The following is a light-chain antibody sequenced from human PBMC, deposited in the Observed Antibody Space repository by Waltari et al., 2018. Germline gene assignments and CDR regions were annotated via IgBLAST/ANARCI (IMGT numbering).Light chain of an antibody. CDR3: QQYNNWLLLT. J-gene: IGKJ4*01. CDR2: GAT. CDR1: QSVSSN. V-gene: IGKV3-15*01. Sequence: EVVMTQSPATLSVSPGDRATLSCRASQSVSSNLAWYQQKPGQAPRLLVHGATTRATGIPARFSGSGSGTEFTLTISSLQYEDFAVYYCQQYNNWLLLTFGGGTKVEIK.